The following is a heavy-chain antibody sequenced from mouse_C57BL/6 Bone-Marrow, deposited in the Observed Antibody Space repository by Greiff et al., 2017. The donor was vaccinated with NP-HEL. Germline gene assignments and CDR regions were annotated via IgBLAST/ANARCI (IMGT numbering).Heavy chain of an antibody. D-gene: IGHD2-1*01. V-gene: IGHV5-15*04. CDR1: GFTFSDYG. Sequence: EVKVEESGGGLVQPGGSLKLSCAASGFTFSDYGMAWVRQAPRKGPEWVAFISNLAYSIYYADTVTGRFTISRENAKNTLYLEMSSLRSEDTAMYYCARRVNYYAMDYWGQGTSVTVSS. J-gene: IGHJ4*01. CDR2: ISNLAYSI. CDR3: ARRVNYYAMDY.